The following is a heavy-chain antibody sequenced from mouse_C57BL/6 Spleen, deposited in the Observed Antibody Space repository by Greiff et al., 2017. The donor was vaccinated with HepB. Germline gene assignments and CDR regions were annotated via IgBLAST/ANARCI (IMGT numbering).Heavy chain of an antibody. V-gene: IGHV1-59*01. CDR2: IDPSDSYT. CDR3: ARKGVLPSDAY. D-gene: IGHD3-1*01. Sequence: VQLQQPGAELVRPGTSVKLSCKASGYTFTSYWMHWVKQRPGQGLEWIGVIDPSDSYTNYNQKFKGKATLTVDTSSSTAYMQLSSLTSEDSAVYYCARKGVLPSDAYWGQGTLVTVSA. J-gene: IGHJ3*01. CDR1: GYTFTSYW.